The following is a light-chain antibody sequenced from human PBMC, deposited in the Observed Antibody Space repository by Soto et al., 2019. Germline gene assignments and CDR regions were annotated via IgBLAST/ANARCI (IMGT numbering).Light chain of an antibody. CDR1: QSISSW. CDR2: KAS. J-gene: IGKJ1*01. CDR3: QQYSSFAT. V-gene: IGKV1-5*03. Sequence: DIQMTQSPSTLSASVGDRVTITCRASQSISSWLTWYQQKAGQAPKLLIYKASIVESGVPSRFSGSGSGTEFTLTISSLQPDDSTNYYCQQYSSFATFGQGTRVEVK.